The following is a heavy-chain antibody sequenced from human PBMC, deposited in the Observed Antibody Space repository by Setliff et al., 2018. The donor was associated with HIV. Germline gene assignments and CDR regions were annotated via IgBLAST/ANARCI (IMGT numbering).Heavy chain of an antibody. CDR1: GGSASGYY. J-gene: IGHJ4*02. Sequence: KPSETLSLTCAVYGGSASGYYWTRMRHLPGRGLQWIGEINHSGSTTYNPSLKSRIKISVDMSKNQFSLNMTSVTAADTAVYYCATKRVARGRPFDSWGQGTLVTVSS. V-gene: IGHV4-34*01. CDR3: ATKRVARGRPFDS. CDR2: INHSGST. D-gene: IGHD3-10*01.